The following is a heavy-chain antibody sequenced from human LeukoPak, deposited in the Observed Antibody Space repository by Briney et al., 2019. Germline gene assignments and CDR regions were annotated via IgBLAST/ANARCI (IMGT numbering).Heavy chain of an antibody. CDR1: GGSISSRTYY. D-gene: IGHD3-22*01. Sequence: PSETLSLTCTVSGGSISSRTYYWGWIRQPPGKGLEWIGSIYYSGSTYDNPSLKSRVTISVDTSKNQFSLKLSSVTAADTAVYYCARRYDSSDYHYFDYWGQGTLVTVSS. CDR2: IYYSGST. V-gene: IGHV4-39*01. CDR3: ARRYDSSDYHYFDY. J-gene: IGHJ4*02.